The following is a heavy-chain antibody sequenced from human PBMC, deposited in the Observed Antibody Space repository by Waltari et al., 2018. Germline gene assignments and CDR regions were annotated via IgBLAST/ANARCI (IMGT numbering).Heavy chain of an antibody. V-gene: IGHV4-59*02. CDR1: GGSVSSYY. D-gene: IGHD3-9*01. J-gene: IGHJ3*02. Sequence: QVQLQESGPGLVKPSETLSLTCTVSGGSVSSYYWSWIRQPPGKGLEWIGHTYYSGSTNYNPALQRRLTMSVDTSKNQFSLKLSSVTAADTAVYYCARDTMSDYDILTGHSRTSAFDIWGQGTMVTVSS. CDR3: ARDTMSDYDILTGHSRTSAFDI. CDR2: TYYSGST.